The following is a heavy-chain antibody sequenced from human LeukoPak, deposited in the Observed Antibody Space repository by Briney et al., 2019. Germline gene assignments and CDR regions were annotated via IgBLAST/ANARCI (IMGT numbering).Heavy chain of an antibody. J-gene: IGHJ5*02. CDR1: GGSISSSSYY. CDR3: ARDLNYGSGSYGNWFDP. V-gene: IGHV4-39*07. D-gene: IGHD3-10*01. CDR2: IYTSGST. Sequence: SETLSLTCTVSGGSISSSSYYWGWIRQPPGKGLEWIGSIYTSGSTNYNPSLKSRVTISVDTSKNQFSLKLSSVTAADTAVYYCARDLNYGSGSYGNWFDPWGQGTLVTVSS.